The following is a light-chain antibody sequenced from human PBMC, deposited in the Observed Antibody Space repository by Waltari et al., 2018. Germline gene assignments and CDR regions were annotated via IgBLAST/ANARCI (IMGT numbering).Light chain of an antibody. CDR1: PSISSW. Sequence: DIQMTQSPSTLPASVGARVTITCRASPSISSWLAWYQQKPGKAPKLLIYIASSLESGVPSRFSGSGSGTEFTLTISSLQPDDFTTYYCQQYDSYPHTFGQGTKLEIK. CDR2: IAS. J-gene: IGKJ2*01. V-gene: IGKV1-5*03. CDR3: QQYDSYPHT.